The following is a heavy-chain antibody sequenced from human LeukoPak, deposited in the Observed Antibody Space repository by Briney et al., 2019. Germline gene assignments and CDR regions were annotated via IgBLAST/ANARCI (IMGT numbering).Heavy chain of an antibody. Sequence: GGSLRLSCAASGFTFSSYAMSWVRQAPGKGLEWVSAISGSGGSTYYADSVKGRFTISRDNSKNTLYLQMNSLRAEDTAVYYCAKDLPWLVRDPYNRLDPWGQGTLVTVSS. J-gene: IGHJ5*02. CDR3: AKDLPWLVRDPYNRLDP. CDR2: ISGSGGST. V-gene: IGHV3-23*01. D-gene: IGHD6-19*01. CDR1: GFTFSSYA.